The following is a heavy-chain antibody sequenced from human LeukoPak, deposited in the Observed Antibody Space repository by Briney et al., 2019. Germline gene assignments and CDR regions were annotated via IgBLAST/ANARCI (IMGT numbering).Heavy chain of an antibody. CDR3: ARDQYGDYRDDYYYGMDV. CDR1: VFTFSSYS. V-gene: IGHV3-30*04. Sequence: GGSLRLSCAASVFTFSSYSMHWVRQAPGKGLEWVAVISYDGSNKYYADSVKGRFTISRDNSKNTLYLQMNSLRAEDTAVYYCARDQYGDYRDDYYYGMDVWGQGTTVTVSS. CDR2: ISYDGSNK. J-gene: IGHJ6*02. D-gene: IGHD4-17*01.